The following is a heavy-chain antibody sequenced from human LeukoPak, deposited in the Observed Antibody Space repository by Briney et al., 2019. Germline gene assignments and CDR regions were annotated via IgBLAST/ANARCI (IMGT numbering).Heavy chain of an antibody. J-gene: IGHJ3*02. CDR1: GFTFSSYA. CDR2: ISGSGGST. Sequence: SGGSLRLSCAASGFTFSSYAMSWVRQAPGKGLDWVSAISGSGGSTYYADSVKGRFTISRDNSKNTLYLQMNSLRAEDTAVYYCAKQIVVVVPAAMYATTFDIWGQGTMITVSS. D-gene: IGHD2-2*01. V-gene: IGHV3-23*01. CDR3: AKQIVVVVPAAMYATTFDI.